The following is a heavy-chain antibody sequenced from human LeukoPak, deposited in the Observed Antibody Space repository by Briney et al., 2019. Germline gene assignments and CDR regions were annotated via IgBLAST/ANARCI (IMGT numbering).Heavy chain of an antibody. J-gene: IGHJ5*02. CDR2: IYYSGST. CDR3: ARDLMGGSWFDP. Sequence: PSQTLSLTCTVSGGSISSGGYYWSWTRQHPGKGLEWIGYIYYSGSTYYNPSLKSRVTISVDTSKNQFSLKLSSVTAADTAVYYCARDLMGGSWFDPWGQGTLVTVSS. CDR1: GGSISSGGYY. D-gene: IGHD3-16*01. V-gene: IGHV4-31*03.